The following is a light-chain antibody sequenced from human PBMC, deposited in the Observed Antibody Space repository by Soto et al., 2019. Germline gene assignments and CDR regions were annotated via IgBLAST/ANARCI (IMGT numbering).Light chain of an antibody. CDR3: LSYSSSTTLGV. V-gene: IGLV2-14*03. Sequence: QSALTQPASVSGSPGQSMTISCTATSGDISGYNYVSWYQQHPGKAPKLMTYYVSNRPSGVSNRFSGSQPGNTDSLTISGLQAEDEAYYYCLSYSSSTTLGVFGAGTKVTV. CDR2: YVS. J-gene: IGLJ1*01. CDR1: SGDISGYNY.